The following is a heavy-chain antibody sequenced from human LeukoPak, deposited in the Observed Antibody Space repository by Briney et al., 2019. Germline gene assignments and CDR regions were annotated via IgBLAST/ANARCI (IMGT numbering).Heavy chain of an antibody. CDR2: ISASGGST. Sequence: GGSLRLSCAASGFTFSSSAMSWVRQVPGKGLEWVSGISASGGSTYYADSVRGRFTISRDNSKNTLYVQMNSLRDEDTAVYYCAKDQRGKSPHSLASGGQGTLVTVSS. CDR1: GFTFSSSA. CDR3: AKDQRGKSPHSLAS. D-gene: IGHD3-16*01. V-gene: IGHV3-23*01. J-gene: IGHJ4*02.